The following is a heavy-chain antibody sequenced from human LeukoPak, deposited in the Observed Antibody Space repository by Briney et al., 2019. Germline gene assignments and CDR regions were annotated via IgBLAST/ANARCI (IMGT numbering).Heavy chain of an antibody. CDR3: ATTSRYFDH. Sequence: GASLQISCKGSGSTFTSYWIGWVRQMPGQGLEWMGIISPSDSETRYSPSFQGQVTISADKSINTAYLQWSSLKASDTAIYYCATTSRYFDHWGQGTLVTVSS. CDR2: ISPSDSET. V-gene: IGHV5-51*01. J-gene: IGHJ4*02. CDR1: GSTFTSYW.